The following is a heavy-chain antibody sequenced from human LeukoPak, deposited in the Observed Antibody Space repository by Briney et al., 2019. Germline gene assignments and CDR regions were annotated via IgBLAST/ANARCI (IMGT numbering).Heavy chain of an antibody. CDR3: AKVPSRRYCSGGSCYSGFDP. D-gene: IGHD2-15*01. V-gene: IGHV3-23*01. CDR1: GFTFSSYA. CDR2: ISGSGGST. J-gene: IGHJ5*02. Sequence: PGGSLRLSCAASGFTFSSYAMHWVRQAPGKGLEWVSAISGSGGSTYYADSVKGRFTISRDNSKNTLYLQMNSLRAEDTAVYYCAKVPSRRYCSGGSCYSGFDPWGQGTLVTVSS.